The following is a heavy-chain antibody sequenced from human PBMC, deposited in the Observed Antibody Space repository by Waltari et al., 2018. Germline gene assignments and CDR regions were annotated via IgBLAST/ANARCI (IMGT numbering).Heavy chain of an antibody. J-gene: IGHJ6*02. V-gene: IGHV3-48*01. D-gene: IGHD3-22*01. Sequence: EVQLVESGGGLVQPGGSLRLSCAASGFNFSSYSMNWVRQAPGKGREWVSYSSSSSSNIYYADSVKVRFTISGDNAKNSLYLQMNSLRAEDTAVYYCARVQTSITMIVVADYGMDVWGQGTTVTVSS. CDR2: SSSSSSNI. CDR1: GFNFSSYS. CDR3: ARVQTSITMIVVADYGMDV.